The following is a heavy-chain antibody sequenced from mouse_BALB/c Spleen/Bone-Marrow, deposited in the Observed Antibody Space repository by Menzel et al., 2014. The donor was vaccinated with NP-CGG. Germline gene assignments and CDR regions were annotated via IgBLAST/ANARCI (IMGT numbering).Heavy chain of an antibody. CDR3: ARHHLFTDYYDY. CDR1: GHTFTSPW. Sequence: AQLPQSGAVPVRPGASVKLSCKVPGHTFTSPWIHWAKQRLGQGLERIGEIHPNRGNINYNEKFKGKFTLTVDTSSSPDYVDLSSLAAEDSSVYYCARHHLFTDYYDYWGQGITLT. V-gene: IGHV1S130*01. D-gene: IGHD1-2*01. J-gene: IGHJ2*01. CDR2: IHPNRGNI.